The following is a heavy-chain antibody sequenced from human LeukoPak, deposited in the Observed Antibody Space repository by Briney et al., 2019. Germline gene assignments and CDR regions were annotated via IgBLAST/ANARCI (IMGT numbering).Heavy chain of an antibody. V-gene: IGHV3-30*02. CDR3: VRGYSFGPYGMDV. CDR2: IWYDGRNK. CDR1: GFTFSSYG. Sequence: GGSLRLSCAASGFTFSSYGMHWVRQAPGKGLEWVSVIWYDGRNKYYEDSVKCLFTISRDNSKNALYLQMSSLRAEDTAVYFCVRGYSFGPYGMDVWGQGTTVTVSS. D-gene: IGHD2-15*01. J-gene: IGHJ6*02.